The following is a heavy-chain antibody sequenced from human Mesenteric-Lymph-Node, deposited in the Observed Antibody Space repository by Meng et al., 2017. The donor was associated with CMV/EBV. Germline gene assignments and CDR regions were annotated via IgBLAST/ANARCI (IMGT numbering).Heavy chain of an antibody. D-gene: IGHD1-26*01. Sequence: SLKISCAASGFTFSSYAMGWVRQAPGRGLEWVSGISWNSGSIGYADSVKGRFTISRDNAKNSLYLQMNSLRAEDTALYYCAKVMGSYYGDYYGMDVWGQGTTVTVSS. CDR1: GFTFSSYA. V-gene: IGHV3-9*01. CDR3: AKVMGSYYGDYYGMDV. J-gene: IGHJ6*02. CDR2: ISWNSGSI.